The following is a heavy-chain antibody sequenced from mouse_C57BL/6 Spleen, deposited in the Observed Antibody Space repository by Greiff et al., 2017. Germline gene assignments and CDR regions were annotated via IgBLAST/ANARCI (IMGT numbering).Heavy chain of an antibody. CDR1: GFSLTSYG. J-gene: IGHJ4*01. Sequence: VKLMESGPGLVQPSQSLSITCTVSGFSLTSYGVHWVRQSPGKGLEWLGVIWSGGSTDYNAAFISRLSISKDNSKSQVFFKMNSLQADDTAIYYCARSYSNYDAMDYWGQGTSVTVSS. CDR2: IWSGGST. D-gene: IGHD2-5*01. CDR3: ARSYSNYDAMDY. V-gene: IGHV2-2*01.